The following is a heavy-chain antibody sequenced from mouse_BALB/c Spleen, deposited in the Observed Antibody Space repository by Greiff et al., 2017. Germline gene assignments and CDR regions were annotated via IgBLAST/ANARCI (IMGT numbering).Heavy chain of an antibody. CDR1: GFTFSSFG. V-gene: IGHV5-17*02. J-gene: IGHJ3*01. CDR2: ISSGSSTI. CDR3: ARGSYYGYDWFAY. D-gene: IGHD2-2*01. Sequence: EVHLVESGGGLVQPGGSRKLSCAASGFTFSSFGMHWVRQAPEKGLEWVAYISSGSSTIYYADTVKGRFTISRDNPKNTLFLQMTSLRSEDTAMYYCARGSYYGYDWFAYWGQGTLVTVSA.